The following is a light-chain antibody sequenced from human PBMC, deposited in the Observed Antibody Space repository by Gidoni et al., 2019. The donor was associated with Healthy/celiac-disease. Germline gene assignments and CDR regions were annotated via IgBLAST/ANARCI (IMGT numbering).Light chain of an antibody. CDR1: SSDVGGYNF. Sequence: QSALTQPPSASGSPGQSVTISCTGTSSDVGGYNFVSWYQQHPGKAPKLMIYEVTKRPSGVPDRFSGSKSGSTASLTVSGLKAEDEADYYCSSYAGSNKLVFGGGTKLTVL. V-gene: IGLV2-8*01. CDR2: EVT. J-gene: IGLJ2*01. CDR3: SSYAGSNKLV.